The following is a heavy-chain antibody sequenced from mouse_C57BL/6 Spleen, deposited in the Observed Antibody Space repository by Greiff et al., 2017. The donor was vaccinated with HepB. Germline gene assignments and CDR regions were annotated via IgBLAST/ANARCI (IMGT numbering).Heavy chain of an antibody. D-gene: IGHD1-1*01. CDR2: IRNKANGYTT. CDR1: GFTFNYYQ. CDR3: VKAVSSGSSYTWFAY. V-gene: IGHV7-4*01. Sequence: EVNLVESGGGLVQPGASLRLSCAASGFTFNYYQMSWVRQAPGKAPEWLALIRNKANGYTTEYTASVKGRFTISRDNSQNILYLQMNTLRAEDSATYYCVKAVSSGSSYTWFAYWGQGTLVTVSA. J-gene: IGHJ3*01.